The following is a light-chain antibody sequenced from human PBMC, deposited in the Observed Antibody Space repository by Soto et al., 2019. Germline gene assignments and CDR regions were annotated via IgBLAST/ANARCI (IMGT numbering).Light chain of an antibody. Sequence: EIVRTQSRATLSVSPGERATLSCRASQSVSSNLAWYQQKPGQAPRLLIYGASTRATGIPARFSGSGSGTEFTLTISSLQSEDFAVYYCQQYNNWPRTFGQGTKV. CDR1: QSVSSN. CDR2: GAS. J-gene: IGKJ1*01. CDR3: QQYNNWPRT. V-gene: IGKV3-15*01.